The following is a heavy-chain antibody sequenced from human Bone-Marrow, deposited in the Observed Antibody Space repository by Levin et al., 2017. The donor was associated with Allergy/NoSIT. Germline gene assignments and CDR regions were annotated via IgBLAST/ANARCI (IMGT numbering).Heavy chain of an antibody. CDR3: ASSIAARSEVDY. J-gene: IGHJ4*02. Sequence: SETLSLTCTVSGGSISSSSYYWGWIRQPPGKGLEWIGSIYYSGSTYYNPSLKSRVTISVDTSKNQFSLKLSSVTAADTAVYYCASSIAARSEVDYWGQGTLVTVSS. CDR2: IYYSGST. CDR1: GGSISSSSYY. V-gene: IGHV4-39*01. D-gene: IGHD6-6*01.